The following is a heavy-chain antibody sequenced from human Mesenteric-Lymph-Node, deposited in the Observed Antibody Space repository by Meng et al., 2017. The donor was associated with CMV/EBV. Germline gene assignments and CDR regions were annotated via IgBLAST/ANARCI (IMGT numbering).Heavy chain of an antibody. Sequence: LTCACYVGSFSGFFWSWIRLPPGKGLEWFGEINQSGSTNYNPSLKSRVTMSVDTSKNQFSLKLRSVTAADTAIYYCARVCSSTSCNDYWGQGTLVTVSS. CDR3: ARVCSSTSCNDY. V-gene: IGHV4-34*01. J-gene: IGHJ4*02. D-gene: IGHD2-2*01. CDR2: INQSGST. CDR1: VGSFSGFF.